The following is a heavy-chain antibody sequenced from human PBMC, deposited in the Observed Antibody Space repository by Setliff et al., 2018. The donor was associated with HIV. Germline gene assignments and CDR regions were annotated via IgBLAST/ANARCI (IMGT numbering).Heavy chain of an antibody. J-gene: IGHJ3*02. D-gene: IGHD3-22*01. V-gene: IGHV5-51*01. Sequence: RGESLKISCKGSGYTFTSYWIGWVRQMPGKGLEWMGIIYPGDSYTRYSPSFQGQVTISADKSIRTAYLQWSSLKASDTALYYCARCRSYYDSSGYYPPPFDAFDIWGQGTMVTVSS. CDR1: GYTFTSYW. CDR2: IYPGDSYT. CDR3: ARCRSYYDSSGYYPPPFDAFDI.